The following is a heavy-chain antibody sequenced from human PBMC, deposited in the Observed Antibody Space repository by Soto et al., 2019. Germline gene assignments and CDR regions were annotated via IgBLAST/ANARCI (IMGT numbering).Heavy chain of an antibody. CDR2: ISYDGSNK. D-gene: IGHD6-13*01. J-gene: IGHJ4*02. Sequence: GGSLRLSCAASGFTFSSYGMHWVRQAPGKGLEWVAVISYDGSNKYYADSVKGRITISRDNSKNTLYLQMNSLRAEDTAVYYCSKEGEGREYSSSWYNDYWGQGTLVTVSS. V-gene: IGHV3-30*18. CDR1: GFTFSSYG. CDR3: SKEGEGREYSSSWYNDY.